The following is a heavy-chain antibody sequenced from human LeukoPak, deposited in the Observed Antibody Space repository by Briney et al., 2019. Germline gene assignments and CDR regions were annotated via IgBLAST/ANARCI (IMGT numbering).Heavy chain of an antibody. CDR1: GFTFSSYW. CDR2: IKQDGSEK. J-gene: IGHJ4*02. D-gene: IGHD2-2*01. Sequence: GGSLRLSCAASGFTFSSYWMSWVRQAPGKGLEWVANIKQDGSEKYYVDSVKGRFTISRDNAKNSLYLQMNSLRAEDTAVYYCARVGFGYHQYYFDYWGQGTLVTVSS. CDR3: ARVGFGYHQYYFDY. V-gene: IGHV3-7*01.